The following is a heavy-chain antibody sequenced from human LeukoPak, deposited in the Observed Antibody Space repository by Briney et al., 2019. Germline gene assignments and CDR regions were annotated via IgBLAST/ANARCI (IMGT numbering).Heavy chain of an antibody. J-gene: IGHJ4*02. D-gene: IGHD1-26*01. CDR3: ARGLVGATIQVDY. Sequence: SETLSLTCTVSGGSISSSSYYWGWIRQPPGKGLEWIGSIYYSGSTYYNPSLKSRVTISVNTSKNQFSLKLSSVTAADTAVYYCARGLVGATIQVDYWGQGTLVTVSS. CDR1: GGSISSSSYY. CDR2: IYYSGST. V-gene: IGHV4-39*01.